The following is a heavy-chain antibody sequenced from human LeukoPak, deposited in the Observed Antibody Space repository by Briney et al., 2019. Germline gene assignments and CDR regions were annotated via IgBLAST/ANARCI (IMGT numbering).Heavy chain of an antibody. V-gene: IGHV3-21*01. CDR1: GFTFSSYS. Sequence: GGSLRLSCAASGFTFSSYSMNWVRQAPGKGLEWVSSISSSSSYIYYADSVKGRFTISRDNAKNSLYLQMNSLRAEDTAVYYCARVGIAAAGTEFGYWGQGTLVTVSS. J-gene: IGHJ4*02. CDR3: ARVGIAAAGTEFGY. CDR2: ISSSSSYI. D-gene: IGHD6-13*01.